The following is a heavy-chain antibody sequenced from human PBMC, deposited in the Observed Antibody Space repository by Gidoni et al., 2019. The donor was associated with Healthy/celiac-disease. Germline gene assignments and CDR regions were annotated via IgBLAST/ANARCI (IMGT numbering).Heavy chain of an antibody. J-gene: IGHJ4*02. CDR2: IWDDGSNK. CDR1: GFTFSTYG. CDR3: ARASYSSSWSEYYFDY. Sequence: QVQLVESGGGVVQPGRSLRLSCAASGFTFSTYGMHWVRQDPGKGLACVAVIWDDGSNKYYADSVKGRFTISRDNSKNTLYLQMNSLRAEDTAVYYCARASYSSSWSEYYFDYWGQGTLVTVSS. D-gene: IGHD6-13*01. V-gene: IGHV3-33*01.